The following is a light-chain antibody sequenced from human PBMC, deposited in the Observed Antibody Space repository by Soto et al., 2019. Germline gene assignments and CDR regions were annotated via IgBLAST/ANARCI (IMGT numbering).Light chain of an antibody. Sequence: QSVLTQPASVSGSPGQSITISCTGTSSDVGGYNHVSWYQRHPGKAPKLMIYDVSNRPSGVSNRFFGSKSDNTASLTISGLQAEDEADYYCTSCASSSTYVFGTGTKVTVL. CDR3: TSCASSSTYV. CDR2: DVS. J-gene: IGLJ1*01. V-gene: IGLV2-14*03. CDR1: SSDVGGYNH.